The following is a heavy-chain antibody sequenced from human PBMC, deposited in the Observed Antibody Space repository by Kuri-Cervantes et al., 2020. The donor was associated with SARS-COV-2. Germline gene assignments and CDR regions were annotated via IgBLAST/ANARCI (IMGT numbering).Heavy chain of an antibody. J-gene: IGHJ5*02. Sequence: SETLSLTCTVSGGSISSHYWSGIRQPPGKGLEWIGYIYYSGSTNYNPSLKSRVTISVDTSKNQFSLKLSSVTAADTAVYYCAREPNANHNNWFDPWGQGTLVTVSS. V-gene: IGHV4-59*11. CDR2: IYYSGST. CDR1: GGSISSHY. CDR3: AREPNANHNNWFDP. D-gene: IGHD4/OR15-4a*01.